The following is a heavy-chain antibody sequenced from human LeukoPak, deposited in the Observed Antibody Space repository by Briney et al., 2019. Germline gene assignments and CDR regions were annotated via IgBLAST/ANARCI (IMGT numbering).Heavy chain of an antibody. CDR3: ARETTVTTSYNWFDP. J-gene: IGHJ5*02. D-gene: IGHD4-17*01. CDR2: INSDGSST. Sequence: GGSLRLSCAASGFTFSSYGMHWVRQAPGKGLVWVSRINSDGSSTSYADSVKGRFTISRDNAKNTLYLQMNSLRAEDTAVYYCARETTVTTSYNWFDPWGQGTLVTVSS. V-gene: IGHV3-74*01. CDR1: GFTFSSYG.